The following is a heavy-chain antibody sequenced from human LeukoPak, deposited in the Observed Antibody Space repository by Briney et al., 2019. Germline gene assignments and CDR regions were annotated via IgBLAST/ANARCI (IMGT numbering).Heavy chain of an antibody. CDR3: ARWYYGSSGRRYFDY. CDR1: GGSISSGGYY. CDR2: IYYSGST. J-gene: IGHJ4*02. V-gene: IGHV4-31*03. Sequence: SETLSLTCTVSGGSISSGGYYWNWIRQHPGKGLEWIGSIYYSGSTYYNPSLKSRVTISVDTSKNQFSLKLSSVTAADTAVYYCARWYYGSSGRRYFDYWGQGTLVTVSS. D-gene: IGHD3-22*01.